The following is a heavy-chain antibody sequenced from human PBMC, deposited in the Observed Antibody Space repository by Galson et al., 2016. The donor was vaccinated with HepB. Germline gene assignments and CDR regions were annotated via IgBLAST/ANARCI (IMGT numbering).Heavy chain of an antibody. J-gene: IGHJ4*02. CDR2: VYWNDDK. CDR3: AHIGLRFGDLLLDY. D-gene: IGHD3-10*01. Sequence: PALVKPTQTLTLTCTFSGFSLNIDEEGVGWIRQPPGKALEWLALVYWNDDKRYSPSLKTRLTITKDASKKQVFLKMTNMDPADTATYYCAHIGLRFGDLLLDYWGQRARVTVSS. V-gene: IGHV2-5*01. CDR1: GFSLNIDEEG.